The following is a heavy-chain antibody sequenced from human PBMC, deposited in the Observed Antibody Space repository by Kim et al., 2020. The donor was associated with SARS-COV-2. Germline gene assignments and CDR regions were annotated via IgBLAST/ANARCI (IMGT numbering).Heavy chain of an antibody. V-gene: IGHV3-30*04. CDR3: ASDGFGNSHPFDF. D-gene: IGHD3-10*01. CDR2: ISYDGSNK. J-gene: IGHJ3*01. Sequence: GGSLRLSCAASGFTFSSYAMHWVRQAPGKGLEWVAVISYDGSNKYYADSAKGRFILSRDNSKNTLYLQMNSLRAEDTAVYYCASDGFGNSHPFDFWGQGT. CDR1: GFTFSSYA.